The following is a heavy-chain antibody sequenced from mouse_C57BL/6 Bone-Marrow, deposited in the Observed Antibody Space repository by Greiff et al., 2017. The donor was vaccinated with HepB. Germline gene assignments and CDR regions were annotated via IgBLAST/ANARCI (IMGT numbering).Heavy chain of an antibody. Sequence: QVQLQQPGAELVKPGASVKLSCKASGYTFTSYWMHWVKQRPGQGLEWIGMIHPNSGSTNYNEKFKSKATLTVDKSSSTAYMQLSSLTSEDSAVYYCAIEGVYYYGTADFDYWGQGTTLTVSS. J-gene: IGHJ2*01. CDR2: IHPNSGST. CDR3: AIEGVYYYGTADFDY. CDR1: GYTFTSYW. V-gene: IGHV1-64*01. D-gene: IGHD1-1*01.